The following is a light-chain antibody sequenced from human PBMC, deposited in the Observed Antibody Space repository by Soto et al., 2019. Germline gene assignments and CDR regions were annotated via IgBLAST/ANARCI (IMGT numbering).Light chain of an antibody. CDR1: SSDIGAYNY. V-gene: IGLV2-14*03. CDR2: DVT. CDR3: CSYKSSSTLYV. J-gene: IGLJ1*01. Sequence: QSVLTQPASVSGSPGQSITISCTGTSSDIGAYNYVSWYQQHPGKAPKLIIYDVTNRPAGISSRFSASKSGNTASLTISVLQAEDEADYYCCSYKSSSTLYVLGTGTKVTV.